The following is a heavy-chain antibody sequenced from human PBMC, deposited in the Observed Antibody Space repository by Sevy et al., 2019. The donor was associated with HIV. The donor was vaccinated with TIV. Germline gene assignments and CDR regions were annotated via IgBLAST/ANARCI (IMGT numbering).Heavy chain of an antibody. CDR2: VSYDGADK. Sequence: GGYLRLSCAASGFIFNNYDMYWIRQAPGKGLEWVVTVSYDGADKDYADIVKGRFTISRDSSRSMLYLQMSSLRPEDTGVYFCAKDMVDCSGGTCYSGAVSPFESWGQGTLVTVSS. J-gene: IGHJ4*02. D-gene: IGHD2-15*01. CDR1: GFIFNNYD. V-gene: IGHV3-30*18. CDR3: AKDMVDCSGGTCYSGAVSPFES.